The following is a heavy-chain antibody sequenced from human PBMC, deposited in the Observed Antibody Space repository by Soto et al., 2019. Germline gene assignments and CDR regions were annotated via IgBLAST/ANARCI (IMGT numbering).Heavy chain of an antibody. CDR2: VYRTGSN. Sequence: QVQLQESGPGLVKPSGTLSLTCAVSGGSISTSNWWSWGRQPPGKGLEWIGEVYRTGSNNYNPALESRLTIAVDKSKIQCARKLTSVTAADTAVYYWARARATIAAAAIFDCWGQGTLVTVSS. CDR1: GGSISTSNW. V-gene: IGHV4-4*02. D-gene: IGHD6-13*01. J-gene: IGHJ4*02. CDR3: ARARATIAAAAIFDC.